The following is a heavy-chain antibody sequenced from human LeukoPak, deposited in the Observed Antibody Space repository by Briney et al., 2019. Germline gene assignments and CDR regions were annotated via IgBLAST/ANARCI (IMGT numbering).Heavy chain of an antibody. D-gene: IGHD3-10*01. CDR3: AKDRGMGLWFGVGPGMDV. V-gene: IGHV3-23*01. J-gene: IGHJ6*02. Sequence: GGSLRLSCAASGFTFSSYAMSWVRQAPGKGLEWVSAISGSGGSTYYADSVKGRFTISRDNSKNTLYLQMNSLGAEDTAVYYCAKDRGMGLWFGVGPGMDVWGQGTTVTVSS. CDR1: GFTFSSYA. CDR2: ISGSGGST.